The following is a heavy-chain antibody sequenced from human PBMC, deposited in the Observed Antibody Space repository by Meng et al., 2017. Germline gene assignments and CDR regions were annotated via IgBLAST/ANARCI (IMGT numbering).Heavy chain of an antibody. J-gene: IGHJ4*02. V-gene: IGHV3-74*01. CDR3: LDEAPRSDY. CDR1: GFTFNNYW. CDR2: ISGDGSIT. D-gene: IGHD1-1*01. Sequence: EVPLVASGGSLVSPGGSLRLSCAASGFTFNNYWMHWVRQVPGKGLVWVSRISGDGSITNYADSVKGRFTISRDNAKNTLYLQMNSLRPEDTAVYYCLDEAPRSDYWGQGSLVTVSS.